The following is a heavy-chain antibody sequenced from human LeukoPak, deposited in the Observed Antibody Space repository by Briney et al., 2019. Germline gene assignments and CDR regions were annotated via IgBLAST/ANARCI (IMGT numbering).Heavy chain of an antibody. V-gene: IGHV3-30*02. J-gene: IGHJ4*02. CDR1: GFTFSSYG. D-gene: IGHD3-16*02. Sequence: PGGSLRLSCAASGFTFSSYGMHWVRQAPGKGLEWVAFIRYDGSNKYYADSVKGRFTISRDNSKNTLYLQMNSLRAEDTAVYYCAKVPGVWGSYRLGIDYWGQGTLVTVSS. CDR2: IRYDGSNK. CDR3: AKVPGVWGSYRLGIDY.